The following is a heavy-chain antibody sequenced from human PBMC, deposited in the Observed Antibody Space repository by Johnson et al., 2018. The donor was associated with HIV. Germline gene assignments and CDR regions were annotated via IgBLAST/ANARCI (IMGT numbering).Heavy chain of an antibody. V-gene: IGHV3-48*03. CDR1: GFTFSSYE. CDR2: ISSSGSTI. Sequence: EQLVESGGGLVQPGGSLRLSCAASGFTFSSYEMNWVRQAPGKGLEWVSYISSSGSTIYYADSVKGRFTISRDNAKNTLYLQMNSMRAEDTAVYYCARERGLGHAFDIWGQGTMVTVSS. J-gene: IGHJ3*02. CDR3: ARERGLGHAFDI. D-gene: IGHD7-27*01.